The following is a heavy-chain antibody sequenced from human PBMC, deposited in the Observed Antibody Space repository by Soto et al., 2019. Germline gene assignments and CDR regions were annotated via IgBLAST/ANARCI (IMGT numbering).Heavy chain of an antibody. CDR2: IIPIFGTA. Sequence: SVKVSCKASGGTFSSYAISWVRQAPGQGLEWMGGIIPIFGTANYAQKFQGRVTITADESTGTAYMELSSLRSEDTAVYYCASKSSSGWSPPSDPASDAFDIWGQGTMVAVSS. D-gene: IGHD6-19*01. J-gene: IGHJ3*02. CDR3: ASKSSSGWSPPSDPASDAFDI. V-gene: IGHV1-69*13. CDR1: GGTFSSYA.